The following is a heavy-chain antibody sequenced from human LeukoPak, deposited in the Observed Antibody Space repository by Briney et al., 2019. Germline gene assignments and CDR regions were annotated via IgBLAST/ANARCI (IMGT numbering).Heavy chain of an antibody. CDR2: IYYSGIT. D-gene: IGHD1-26*01. CDR3: ARSGSYSFWFDP. CDR1: GGSISSSSYY. Sequence: PSETLSLTCTVSGGSISSSSYYWGWIRQPPGKGLEWIGSIYYSGITYYNPSLKSRVTISVDTSKNQFSLKLSSVTAADTDVYYCARSGSYSFWFDPWGQGTLVTVSS. J-gene: IGHJ5*02. V-gene: IGHV4-39*01.